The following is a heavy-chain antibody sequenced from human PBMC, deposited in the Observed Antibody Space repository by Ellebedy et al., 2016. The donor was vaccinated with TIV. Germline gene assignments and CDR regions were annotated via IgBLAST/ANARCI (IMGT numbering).Heavy chain of an antibody. CDR3: AKARGGHCTNNVCHIDY. J-gene: IGHJ4*02. CDR2: ISGGGRYT. D-gene: IGHD2-8*01. CDR1: GFTFSSYA. Sequence: PGGSLRLSCAVSGFTFSSYAMSWVRQAPGKGLEWVSSISGGGRYTYYADSVKGRLTISRDNSKKTLSLKMSSRRADDTAICYCAKARGGHCTNNVCHIDYWGQGILVTVSS. V-gene: IGHV3-23*01.